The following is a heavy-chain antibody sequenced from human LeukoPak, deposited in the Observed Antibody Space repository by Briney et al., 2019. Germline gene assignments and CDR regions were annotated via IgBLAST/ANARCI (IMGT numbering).Heavy chain of an antibody. Sequence: PGGCLRLSCVASGFTVSSNYMSWVRQAPGKGLEWVSVIHSDVSPYYADSVKGRFTISRDNSKSTLYLQMNSLRAEDTAVYYCASLTVVWGQGTLVTVSS. D-gene: IGHD2-15*01. J-gene: IGHJ4*02. CDR3: ASLTVV. V-gene: IGHV3-66*01. CDR1: GFTVSSNY. CDR2: IHSDVSP.